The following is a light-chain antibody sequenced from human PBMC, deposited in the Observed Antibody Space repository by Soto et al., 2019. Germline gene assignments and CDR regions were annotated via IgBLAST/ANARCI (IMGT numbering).Light chain of an antibody. CDR1: QRVGSSY. Sequence: EIVLTQSPGTLSLSPGERATLSCRASQRVGSSYLAWYQHKPDQAPRLLIYGVSGRATGTPDRFSGSGSGTDFSLTISRLEPEDFAVYYCQQYGNSPWTFGQGTKV. J-gene: IGKJ1*01. V-gene: IGKV3-20*01. CDR3: QQYGNSPWT. CDR2: GVS.